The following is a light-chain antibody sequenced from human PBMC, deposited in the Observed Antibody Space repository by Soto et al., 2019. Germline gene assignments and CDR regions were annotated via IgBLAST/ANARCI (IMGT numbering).Light chain of an antibody. J-gene: IGKJ2*01. CDR3: QQYGSSGYT. V-gene: IGKV3-20*01. CDR1: QSVSSSY. Sequence: EIVLTQSPGTLSLSPGERATLSCRASQSVSSSYLVWYQQKPGQAPRLLIYGASSRATGIPDRFSGSGSGIDFTLTSSRLEPEDFAVYYCQQYGSSGYTFGQGTKLEIK. CDR2: GAS.